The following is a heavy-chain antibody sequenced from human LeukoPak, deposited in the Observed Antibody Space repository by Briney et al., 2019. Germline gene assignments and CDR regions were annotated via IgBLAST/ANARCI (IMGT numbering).Heavy chain of an antibody. J-gene: IGHJ5*02. Sequence: PSETLSLTCTVSGGSISGYYWSWIRQPAGKGLEWIGRMSTSGNSNYIPSLVSRVTMSVDTSKNQFSLNLSSVTAADTPVYYCARESGSMRWFDPWGQGTLVTVSS. CDR1: GGSISGYY. CDR2: MSTSGNS. CDR3: ARESGSMRWFDP. D-gene: IGHD6-25*01. V-gene: IGHV4-4*07.